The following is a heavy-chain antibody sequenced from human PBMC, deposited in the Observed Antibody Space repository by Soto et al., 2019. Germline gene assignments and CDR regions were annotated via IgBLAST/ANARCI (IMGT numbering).Heavy chain of an antibody. CDR2: IYYSGNT. CDR1: GGSISSGGYY. Sequence: SETLSLTCTVSGGSISSGGYYYSWLRQHPGKGLEWIGYIYYSGNTYYNPSLKSRLSISVDTSKNQFSLKLSSVTAADTAVYYCAAFPVVYTRFYYLVYWCQGIRLTV. D-gene: IGHD2-8*02. V-gene: IGHV4-31*03. CDR3: AAFPVVYTRFYYLVY. J-gene: IGHJ4*02.